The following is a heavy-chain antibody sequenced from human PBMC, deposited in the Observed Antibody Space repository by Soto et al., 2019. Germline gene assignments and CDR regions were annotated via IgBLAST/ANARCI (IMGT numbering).Heavy chain of an antibody. CDR1: GFTFSTYT. J-gene: IGHJ4*02. V-gene: IGHV3-30-3*01. CDR2: LSNNGINA. CDR3: ARGWSISVAAPGY. D-gene: IGHD6-19*01. Sequence: QVELVESGGGVVQPGRSLRLSCAASGFTFSTYTMHWVRQAPGKGLEWVAALSNNGINADDAVAVKGRFTISRDNSKNTLFLQMNRLRAEDLAVYYCARGWSISVAAPGYWCQGTLVTVSS.